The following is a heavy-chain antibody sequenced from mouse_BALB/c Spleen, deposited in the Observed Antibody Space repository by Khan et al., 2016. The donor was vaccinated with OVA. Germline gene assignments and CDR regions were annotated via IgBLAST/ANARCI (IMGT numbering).Heavy chain of an antibody. Sequence: QVQLKESGPGLVAPSQSLSITCTISGFSLTNYGVHWVRQPPGKGLEWLVVIWSDGSATYNSALKSRLSISKDNSKSQVFLKMNSLQTDDKAMYYCDRPPYYHYFDIDYWGQGTSVTVSS. CDR1: GFSLTNYG. CDR3: DRPPYYHYFDIDY. CDR2: IWSDGSA. D-gene: IGHD2-10*01. V-gene: IGHV2-6-1*01. J-gene: IGHJ4*01.